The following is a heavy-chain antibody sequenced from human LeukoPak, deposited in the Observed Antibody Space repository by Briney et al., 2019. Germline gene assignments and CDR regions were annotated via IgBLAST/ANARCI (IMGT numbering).Heavy chain of an antibody. J-gene: IGHJ4*02. CDR1: GYTFTSHG. Sequence: ASVKVSCKASGYTFTSHGISWVRQAPGQGLEWMGWINPNSGGTNYAQKFQGRVTMTRDTSISTAYMELSRLRSDDTAVYYCARRYDSSGYYPVDYWGQGTLVTVSS. CDR3: ARRYDSSGYYPVDY. CDR2: INPNSGGT. D-gene: IGHD3-22*01. V-gene: IGHV1-2*02.